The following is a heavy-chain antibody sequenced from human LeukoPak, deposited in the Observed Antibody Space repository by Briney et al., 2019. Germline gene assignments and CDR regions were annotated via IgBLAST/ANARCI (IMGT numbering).Heavy chain of an antibody. CDR3: AKDRIGASFTMVRGVDAFDI. Sequence: PGGSLRLSCAPSGFTFDDYAMHWVRQAPGKGLEWVSSISSSSSYIYYADSVNGRFTISRDNAKTSLYLQMNNLRAEDTAVYYCAKDRIGASFTMVRGVDAFDIWGQGTMVTVSS. V-gene: IGHV3-21*04. CDR1: GFTFDDYA. CDR2: ISSSSSYI. J-gene: IGHJ3*02. D-gene: IGHD3-10*01.